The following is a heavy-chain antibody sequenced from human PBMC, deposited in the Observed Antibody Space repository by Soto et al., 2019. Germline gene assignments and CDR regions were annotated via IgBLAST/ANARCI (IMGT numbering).Heavy chain of an antibody. CDR3: ARVITGSSDRWFDP. J-gene: IGHJ5*02. D-gene: IGHD3-16*01. CDR1: GGSVSSGANY. V-gene: IGHV4-61*08. CDR2: IYYNGGT. Sequence: SETLSLTCTVSGGSVSSGANYWSWIRQPPGKGLEWIGYIYYNGGTNSNPSLKGRVTMSIDTSKNQFSLKLSSVTAADTAVYYCARVITGSSDRWFDPWGQGTLVTVSS.